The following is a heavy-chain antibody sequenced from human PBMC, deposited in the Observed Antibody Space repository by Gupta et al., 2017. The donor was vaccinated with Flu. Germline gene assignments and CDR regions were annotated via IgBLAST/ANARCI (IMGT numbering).Heavy chain of an antibody. D-gene: IGHD1-26*01. CDR1: GGSISSYY. CDR3: ARAEESSGSGGVADY. CDR2: IYYSGST. J-gene: IGHJ4*02. V-gene: IGHV4-59*01. Sequence: QVQLQESGPGLVKPSETLSLTCTVSGGSISSYYWSWIRQPPGKGLEWIGYIYYSGSTNYSPSLKSRVTISVDTSKNQFSLKLSSVTAADTAVYYCARAEESSGSGGVADYWGQGTLVTVSS.